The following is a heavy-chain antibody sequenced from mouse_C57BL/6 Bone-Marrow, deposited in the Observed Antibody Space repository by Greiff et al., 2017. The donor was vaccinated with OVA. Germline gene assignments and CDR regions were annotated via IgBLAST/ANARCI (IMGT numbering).Heavy chain of an antibody. V-gene: IGHV5-17*01. D-gene: IGHD3-3*01. CDR3: ARLGGLLYYFDY. J-gene: IGHJ2*01. CDR2: ISSGSSTI. CDR1: GFTFSDYG. Sequence: VQLKESGGGLVKPGGSLKLSCAASGFTFSDYGMHWVRQAPEKGLEWVAYISSGSSTIYYADTVKGRFTISRDNAKNTLFLQMTSLRSEDTAMYYCARLGGLLYYFDYWGQGTTLTVSS.